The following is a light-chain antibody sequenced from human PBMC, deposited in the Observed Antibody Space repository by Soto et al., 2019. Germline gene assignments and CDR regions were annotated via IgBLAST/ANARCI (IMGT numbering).Light chain of an antibody. CDR2: DVS. J-gene: IGLJ2*01. V-gene: IGLV2-14*03. CDR3: SSYTSSNTLV. CDR1: SSDVGRYNY. Sequence: QSVLTQSASVSGSPGQSITISCTGTSSDVGRYNYVSWYQQHPGKAPKLMIYDVSNRPSGVSNRFSGSKSGNTASLTISGLRPEDEADYYCSSYTSSNTLVFGGGTKVTVL.